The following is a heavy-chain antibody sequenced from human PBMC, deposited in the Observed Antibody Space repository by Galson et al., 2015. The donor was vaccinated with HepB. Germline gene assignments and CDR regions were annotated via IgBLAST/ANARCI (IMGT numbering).Heavy chain of an antibody. V-gene: IGHV3-30-3*01. CDR2: ISYDGSNK. CDR1: GFTFSSYA. J-gene: IGHJ6*02. Sequence: SLRLSCAASGFTFSSYAMHWVRQAPGKGLEWVAVISYDGSNKYYADSVKGRFTISRDNSKNTLYLQMNSLRAEDTAVYYCARVTMVRAFLYGMDVWGQGTTVTVSS. D-gene: IGHD3-10*01. CDR3: ARVTMVRAFLYGMDV.